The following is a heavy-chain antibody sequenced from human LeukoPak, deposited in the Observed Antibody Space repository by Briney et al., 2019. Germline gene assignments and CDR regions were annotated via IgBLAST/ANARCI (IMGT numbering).Heavy chain of an antibody. CDR1: GGSFSGYY. Sequence: PSETLSLTCAVYGGSFSGYYWSWIRQPPGKGLEWIGEINHSGSTNYNPPLKSRVTMSVDTSKNQFSLKLSSVTAADTAVYYCARGSAMFDYSSSYWFDPWGQGTLVTVSS. J-gene: IGHJ5*02. CDR3: ARGSAMFDYSSSYWFDP. CDR2: INHSGST. D-gene: IGHD6-6*01. V-gene: IGHV4-34*01.